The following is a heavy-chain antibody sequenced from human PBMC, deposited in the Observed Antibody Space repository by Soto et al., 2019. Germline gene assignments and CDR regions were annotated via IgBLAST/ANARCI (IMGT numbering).Heavy chain of an antibody. CDR3: ARALLRSWYSPGYYYYYGMDV. CDR1: GFTFSSYA. Sequence: GGSLRLSCAASGFTFSSYAMHWVRQAPGKGLEWVAVISYDGSNKYYADSVKGRFTISRDNSKNTLYLQMNSLRAEDTAVYYCARALLRSWYSPGYYYYYGMDVWGQGTTVTVSS. J-gene: IGHJ6*02. D-gene: IGHD6-13*01. V-gene: IGHV3-30-3*01. CDR2: ISYDGSNK.